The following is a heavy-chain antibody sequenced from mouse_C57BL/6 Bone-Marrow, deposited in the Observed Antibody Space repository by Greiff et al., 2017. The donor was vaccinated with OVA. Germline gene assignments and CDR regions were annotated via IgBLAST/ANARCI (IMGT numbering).Heavy chain of an antibody. V-gene: IGHV1-72*01. Sequence: QVQLQQPGAELVKPGASVKLSCKASGYTFTSYWMHWVKQRPGRGLEWIGRIDPNSGGTKYNEKFKSKATLTVDKPSSTAYMQLSSLTSEDSAVYYCAKGIITTVVATDYAMDYWGQGTSVTVSS. CDR1: GYTFTSYW. CDR2: IDPNSGGT. J-gene: IGHJ4*01. CDR3: AKGIITTVVATDYAMDY. D-gene: IGHD1-1*01.